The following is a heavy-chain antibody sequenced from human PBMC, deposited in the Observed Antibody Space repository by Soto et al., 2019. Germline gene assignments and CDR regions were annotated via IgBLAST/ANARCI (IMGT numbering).Heavy chain of an antibody. J-gene: IGHJ4*02. V-gene: IGHV3-30-3*01. CDR3: ARADYYDSSGSREMGWFDY. D-gene: IGHD3-22*01. CDR2: ISYDGSNK. Sequence: QVQLVESGGGVVQPGRSLRLSCAASGFTFSSYAMHWVRQAPGKGLEWVAVISYDGSNKYYADSVKGRFTISRDNSKNPLYLQMNSLRAEDTAVYYCARADYYDSSGSREMGWFDYWGQGTLVTVSS. CDR1: GFTFSSYA.